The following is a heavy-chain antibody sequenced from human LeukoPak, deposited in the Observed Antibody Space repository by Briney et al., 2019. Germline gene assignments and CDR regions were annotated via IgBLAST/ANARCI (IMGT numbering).Heavy chain of an antibody. Sequence: GGSLRLSCAASGFTFSSYAMSWVRQAPGKGLEWVAVIWYDGSNKYYADSVKGRFTISRDNSKNTLYLQMNSLRAEDTAVYYCAKLKYYYDSSGYYDYWGQGTLVTVSS. CDR3: AKLKYYYDSSGYYDY. D-gene: IGHD3-22*01. V-gene: IGHV3-33*06. CDR1: GFTFSSYA. J-gene: IGHJ4*02. CDR2: IWYDGSNK.